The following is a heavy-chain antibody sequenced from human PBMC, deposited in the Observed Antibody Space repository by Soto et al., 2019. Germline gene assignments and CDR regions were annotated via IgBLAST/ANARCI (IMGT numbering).Heavy chain of an antibody. J-gene: IGHJ4*02. CDR3: ARGVRLRFLPA. V-gene: IGHV4-34*01. CDR2: INHSGST. D-gene: IGHD5-12*01. CDR1: GGSFSGYY. Sequence: QVQLQQWGAGLLKPSETLSLTCAVYGGSFSGYYWSWIRQPPGKGLEWIGEINHSGSTNYNPSLKSRVTISVDTSKNQFSLKLSSVTAADTAVYYCARGVRLRFLPAWGQGTLVTVSS.